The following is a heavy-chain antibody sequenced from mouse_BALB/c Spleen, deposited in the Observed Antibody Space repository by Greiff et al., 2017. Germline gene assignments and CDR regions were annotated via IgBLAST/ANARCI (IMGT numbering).Heavy chain of an antibody. J-gene: IGHJ4*01. CDR1: GFDFSRYW. D-gene: IGHD1-2*01. Sequence: EVKVEESGGGLVQPGGSLKLSCAASGFDFSRYWMSWVRQAPGKGLEWIGEINPDSSTINYTPSLKDKFIISRDNAKNTLYLQMSKVRSEDTALYYCARRGVYGYYAMDYWGQGTSVTVSS. V-gene: IGHV4-1*02. CDR3: ARRGVYGYYAMDY. CDR2: INPDSSTI.